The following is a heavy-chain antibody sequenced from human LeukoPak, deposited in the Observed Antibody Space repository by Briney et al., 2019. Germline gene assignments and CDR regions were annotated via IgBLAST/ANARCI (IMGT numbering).Heavy chain of an antibody. V-gene: IGHV3-21*01. J-gene: IGHJ4*02. CDR1: GFTFSSYA. CDR3: ARDLSSGDY. Sequence: PGGSLRLSCAASGFTFSSYAMSWVRQAPGKGLEWVSSISTTPSFTYYADSVKGRFTISRDNAKNSLFLQMNSLRVKDTAVYYCARDLSSGDYWGQGTLVTVSS. D-gene: IGHD3-22*01. CDR2: ISTTPSFT.